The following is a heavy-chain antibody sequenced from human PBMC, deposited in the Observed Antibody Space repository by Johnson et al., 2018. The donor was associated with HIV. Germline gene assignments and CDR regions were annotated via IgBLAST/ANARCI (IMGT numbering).Heavy chain of an antibody. J-gene: IGHJ3*02. D-gene: IGHD5-24*01. Sequence: QVQLVESGGGVVQPGRSLRLSCAASGFTFSSYAMHWVRQAPGKGLEWVAVISYDGSNKYYADSVKGRFTISRDNSKNTLYLQMNSLRAEDTAVDYCARGRERGMFDIWGQGPMVTVSS. V-gene: IGHV3-30-3*01. CDR1: GFTFSSYA. CDR3: ARGRERGMFDI. CDR2: ISYDGSNK.